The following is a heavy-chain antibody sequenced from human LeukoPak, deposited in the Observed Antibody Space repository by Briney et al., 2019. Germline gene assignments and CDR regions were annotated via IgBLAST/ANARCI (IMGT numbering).Heavy chain of an antibody. V-gene: IGHV3-48*03. D-gene: IGHD3-10*01. CDR1: GFTFSSYE. CDR3: ARDPSPLYGSGSYNDY. CDR2: ISSSGSTI. Sequence: GGSLRLSCAASGFTFSSYEMNWVRQAPGKGLEWVSYISSSGSTIYYADSVKGRFTISRDNAKNSLYLQMNSLRAEDTAVYYCARDPSPLYGSGSYNDYWGQGTLVTVSS. J-gene: IGHJ4*02.